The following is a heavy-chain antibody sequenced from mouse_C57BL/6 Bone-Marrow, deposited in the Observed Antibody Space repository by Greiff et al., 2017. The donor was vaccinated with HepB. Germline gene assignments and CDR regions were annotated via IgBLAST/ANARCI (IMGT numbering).Heavy chain of an antibody. J-gene: IGHJ2*01. CDR1: GYTFTDYE. CDR3: TYGNLDY. CDR2: IDTETGGT. D-gene: IGHD2-1*01. Sequence: VQLVESGAELVRPGASVTLSCKASGYTFTDYEMHWVKQTPVHGLEWIGAIDTETGGTAYNQKFKGKAILTADKSSSTAYMELRSLTSEDSAVYYCTYGNLDYWGQGTTLTVSS. V-gene: IGHV1-15*01.